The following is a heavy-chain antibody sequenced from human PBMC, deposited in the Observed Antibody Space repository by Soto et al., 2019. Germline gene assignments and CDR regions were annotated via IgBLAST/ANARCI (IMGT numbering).Heavy chain of an antibody. V-gene: IGHV1-24*01. J-gene: IGHJ4*02. D-gene: IGHD2-8*01. CDR1: GYTLTELS. CDR2: FDPEDGET. CDR3: AADATAWQQMVPSDY. Sequence: GASVKVSCKVSGYTLTELSMHWVRQAPGKGLEWMGGFDPEDGETIYAQKFQGRVTMTEDTSTDTAYMELSRLTSEDTAIYYCAADATAWQQMVPSDYWGQGTLVTVSS.